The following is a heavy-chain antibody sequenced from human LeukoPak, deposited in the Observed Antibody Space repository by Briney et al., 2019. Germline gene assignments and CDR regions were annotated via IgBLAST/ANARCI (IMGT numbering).Heavy chain of an antibody. CDR2: ILDNGSTA. J-gene: IGHJ4*02. CDR1: RFTFTSYA. CDR3: ARDSLTGDNSLDY. Sequence: GGSLRPSPAASRFTFTSYAMQWVRQAPRKGLWWVAVILDNGSTANYADSVRGRFTVSGDNSKNTLFLQMSSLRAEDTAVYYCARDSLTGDNSLDYWGRGALVTVSS. V-gene: IGHV3-33*01. D-gene: IGHD7-27*01.